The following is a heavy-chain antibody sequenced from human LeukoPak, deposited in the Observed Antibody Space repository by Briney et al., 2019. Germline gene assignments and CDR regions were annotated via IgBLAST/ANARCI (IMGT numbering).Heavy chain of an antibody. CDR2: MSGSGGST. D-gene: IGHD2-2*01. CDR3: ANPFSTPRSNYYIDV. V-gene: IGHV3-23*01. CDR1: GFTFSSYA. J-gene: IGHJ6*03. Sequence: PGGSLRLSCAASGFTFSSYAMSWVRQAPGKGLEWVSAMSGSGGSTYYADSVKGRFTISRDNSKNTLYLQMNSLRAEDTAVYYCANPFSTPRSNYYIDVWGKGTTVTVSS.